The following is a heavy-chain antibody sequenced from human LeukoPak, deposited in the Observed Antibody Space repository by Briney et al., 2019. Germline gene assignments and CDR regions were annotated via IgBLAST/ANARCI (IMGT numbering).Heavy chain of an antibody. J-gene: IGHJ4*02. CDR3: ARDRGGTFDS. V-gene: IGHV3-74*01. CDR2: INSDGSSR. Sequence: GGSLRLSCAASGFTFSSYWMHWVRQAPGKGLVWVSHINSDGSSRNHADSVKGRFSISRDNAKNTLYLQMNSLRAEDTAVYYCARDRGGTFDSWGQGTLVTVSS. D-gene: IGHD3-16*01. CDR1: GFTFSSYW.